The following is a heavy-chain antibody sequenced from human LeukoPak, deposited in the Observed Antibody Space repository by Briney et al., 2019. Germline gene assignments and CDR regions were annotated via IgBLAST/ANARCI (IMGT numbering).Heavy chain of an antibody. Sequence: ASVKVSCKASGGTFSSYAISWVRQAPGQGLEWMGRIIPILGIANYAQKFQGRVTITGDKSTSTAYMELSSLRCEDTAVYYCARDPSQLVFDYWGQGTLVTVSS. CDR2: IIPILGIA. CDR3: ARDPSQLVFDY. V-gene: IGHV1-69*04. D-gene: IGHD5-24*01. CDR1: GGTFSSYA. J-gene: IGHJ4*02.